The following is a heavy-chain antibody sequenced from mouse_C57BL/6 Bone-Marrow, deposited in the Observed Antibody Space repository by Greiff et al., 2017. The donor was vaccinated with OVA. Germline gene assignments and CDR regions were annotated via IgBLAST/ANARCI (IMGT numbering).Heavy chain of an antibody. CDR2: IDPSDSYT. V-gene: IGHV1-50*01. CDR3: ARAIYYGYDDPLDY. Sequence: QVQLKQPGAELVKPGASVKLSCKASGYTFTSYWMQWVKQRPGQGLEWIGEIDPSDSYTNYNQKFKGKATLTVDTSSSTAYMQLSSLTSEDSAVYYCARAIYYGYDDPLDYWGQGTTLTVSS. D-gene: IGHD2-2*01. CDR1: GYTFTSYW. J-gene: IGHJ2*01.